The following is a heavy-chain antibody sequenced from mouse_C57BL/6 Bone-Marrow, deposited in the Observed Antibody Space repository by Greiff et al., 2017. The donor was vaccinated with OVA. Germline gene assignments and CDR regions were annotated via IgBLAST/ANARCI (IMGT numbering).Heavy chain of an antibody. CDR1: GFTFSDYG. D-gene: IGHD1-1*01. CDR2: ISSGSSTI. CDR3: ARDGSSYFDD. V-gene: IGHV5-17*01. J-gene: IGHJ2*01. Sequence: EVMLVESGGGLVKPGGSLKLSCAASGFTFSDYGMHWVRQAPAQGLEWVAYISSGSSTIYYADTVKGRFTLSRDNAKNTLFLQMTSLRSEDTAMYYCARDGSSYFDDWGQGTTLTVSS.